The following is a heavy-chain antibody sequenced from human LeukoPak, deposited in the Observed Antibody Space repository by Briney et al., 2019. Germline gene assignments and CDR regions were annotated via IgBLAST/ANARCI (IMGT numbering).Heavy chain of an antibody. J-gene: IGHJ4*02. V-gene: IGHV1-69*05. CDR3: ASNIVATIWEAGFDY. Sequence: SVKVSCKASGGTFSSYAISWVRQAPGQGLEWMGGIIPIFGTANYAQKFQGRVTITTDESTSTAYMELSSLRSEDTAVYYCASNIVATIWEAGFDYWGQGTLVTVSS. CDR2: IIPIFGTA. D-gene: IGHD5-12*01. CDR1: GGTFSSYA.